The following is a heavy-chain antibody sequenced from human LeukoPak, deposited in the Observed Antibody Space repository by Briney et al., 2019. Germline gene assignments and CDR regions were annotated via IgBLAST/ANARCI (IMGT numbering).Heavy chain of an antibody. CDR2: IYYSGST. CDR3: ARLNLGAYFDL. V-gene: IGHV4-59*01. D-gene: IGHD3-16*01. CDR1: GGSISSYY. J-gene: IGHJ2*01. Sequence: SETLSLTCTVSGGSISSYYWSWIRQPPGKGLEWIGYIYYSGSTNYNPSLKSRVTISVDTSKNQFSLKLSSVTAADTAVYYCARLNLGAYFDLWGRGTLVTVSS.